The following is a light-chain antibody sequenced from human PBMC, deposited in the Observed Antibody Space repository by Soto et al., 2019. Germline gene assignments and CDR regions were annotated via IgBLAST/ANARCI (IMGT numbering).Light chain of an antibody. V-gene: IGLV2-23*01. J-gene: IGLJ1*01. CDR3: CSHANGSTYV. CDR2: EAS. CDR1: SSDVGSRNL. Sequence: QSVLTQPASVSGSPGQTITISCAGTSSDVGSRNLVSWYQQYLGEVPKLIIFEASQRPSGVSHRFSGSKSGSTASLTISGLQAEDEADYYCCSHANGSTYVFGGGTKVNV.